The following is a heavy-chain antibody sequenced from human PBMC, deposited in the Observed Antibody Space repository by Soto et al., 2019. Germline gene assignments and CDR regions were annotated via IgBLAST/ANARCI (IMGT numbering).Heavy chain of an antibody. V-gene: IGHV3-30*18. D-gene: IGHD3-3*01. CDR1: GFTFSSYG. CDR2: ISYDGSNK. J-gene: IGHJ5*02. CDR3: AKDWYYDFWSGYYA. Sequence: PGGSLRLSCAASGFTFSSYGMHWVRQAPGKGLEWVAVISYDGSNKYYADSVKGRFTISRDNSKNTLYLQMNSLRAEDTAVYYCAKDWYYDFWSGYYAWGQGTLVTVSS.